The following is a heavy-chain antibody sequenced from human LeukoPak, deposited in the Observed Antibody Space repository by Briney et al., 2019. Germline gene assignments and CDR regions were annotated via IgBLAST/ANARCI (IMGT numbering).Heavy chain of an antibody. CDR3: ARSFAGTTILKLYYYGMDV. CDR2: INHSGST. Sequence: PSETLSLTCAVYGGSFSGYYWSWIRQPPGKGLEWIGEINHSGSTNYNPSLKSRVTISVDTSKHQFSLKLSSVTAADTAVYYCARSFAGTTILKLYYYGMDVWGQGTTVTVSS. V-gene: IGHV4-34*01. CDR1: GGSFSGYY. J-gene: IGHJ6*02. D-gene: IGHD1-7*01.